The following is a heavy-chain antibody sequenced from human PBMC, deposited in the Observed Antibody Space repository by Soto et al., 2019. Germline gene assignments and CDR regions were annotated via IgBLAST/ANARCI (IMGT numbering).Heavy chain of an antibody. Sequence: SETLSLTCAVYGGSLSGYYWSWIRQPPGKGLEWIGEINHGGSTNYNPSLKSRVSISVDTSKNQFSLKLNSVTAADTAVYYCARGNLNGYCSSTSCPDVWGQGTTVTVSS. CDR3: ARGNLNGYCSSTSCPDV. D-gene: IGHD2-2*01. J-gene: IGHJ6*02. V-gene: IGHV4-34*01. CDR2: INHGGST. CDR1: GGSLSGYY.